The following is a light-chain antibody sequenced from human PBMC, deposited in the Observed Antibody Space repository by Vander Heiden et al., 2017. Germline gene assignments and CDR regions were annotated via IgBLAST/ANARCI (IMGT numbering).Light chain of an antibody. V-gene: IGKV3-11*01. CDR3: QQRSNWPPPYT. CDR1: QSVSSY. J-gene: IGKJ2*01. Sequence: EIVLTQSPATLSLSPGERATLSCRASQSVSSYLAWYQQKPGQAPRLLNYDASNRATGIPARFSGSGSGTDFTLTISSLEPEDFAVYYCQQRSNWPPPYTFGQGTKLEIK. CDR2: DAS.